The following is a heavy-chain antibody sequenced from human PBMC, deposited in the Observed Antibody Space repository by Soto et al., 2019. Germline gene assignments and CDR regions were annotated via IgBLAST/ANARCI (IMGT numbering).Heavy chain of an antibody. Sequence: QVQLVESGGGVVQPGRSLRLSCAASGFTFSSYGMHWVRQAPGKGLEWVAVIWYDGSNKYYADSVKGRFTISRDNSKNTLYLQMNSLRAEDTAVYYCARAMGIYCSSTSCYDYGMDVW. J-gene: IGHJ6*01. D-gene: IGHD2-2*01. V-gene: IGHV3-33*01. CDR3: ARAMGIYCSSTSCYDYGMDV. CDR2: IWYDGSNK. CDR1: GFTFSSYG.